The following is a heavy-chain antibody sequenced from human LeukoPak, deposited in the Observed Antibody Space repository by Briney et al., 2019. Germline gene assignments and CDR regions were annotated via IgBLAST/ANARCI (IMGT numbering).Heavy chain of an antibody. D-gene: IGHD3-16*01. V-gene: IGHV3-23*01. CDR3: AKGYYDYVWGSYYFDY. CDR2: ISGSGGST. CDR1: GFTFSSYA. J-gene: IGHJ4*02. Sequence: PGGSLRLSCAASGFTFSSYAMSRVRQAPGKGLEWVSAISGSGGSTYYADSVKGRFTISRDNSRDTLYLQMYSLRAEDTAVYYCAKGYYDYVWGSYYFDYWGQGTLATVSS.